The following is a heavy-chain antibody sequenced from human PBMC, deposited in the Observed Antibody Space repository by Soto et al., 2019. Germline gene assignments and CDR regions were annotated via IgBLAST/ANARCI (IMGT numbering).Heavy chain of an antibody. Sequence: SVKVSCKASGGTFSSYAISWVRQAPGQGLEWMGGIIPIFGTANYAQKFQGRVTITADKSTSTAYMELSSLRSEDTAVYYCASQEGAGYFYYGKDVWGQRPTFTVSS. CDR2: IIPIFGTA. CDR1: GGTFSSYA. J-gene: IGHJ6*02. V-gene: IGHV1-69*06. CDR3: ASQEGAGYFYYGKDV.